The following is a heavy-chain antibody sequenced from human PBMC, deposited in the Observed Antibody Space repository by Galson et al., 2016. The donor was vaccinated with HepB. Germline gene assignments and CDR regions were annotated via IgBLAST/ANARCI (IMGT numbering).Heavy chain of an antibody. D-gene: IGHD2-21*02. J-gene: IGHJ3*02. V-gene: IGHV4-39*01. Sequence: ETLSLTCTVSGASLNRNAYYWDWIRQPPGKGLEWIGTIYYSGNPYYNPSLKSRVTISVDTSKNQFSLKLSSVTAADTAVYYCARHRTYGDSPAAFEIWGQGTMVTVSS. CDR3: ARHRTYGDSPAAFEI. CDR2: IYYSGNP. CDR1: GASLNRNAYY.